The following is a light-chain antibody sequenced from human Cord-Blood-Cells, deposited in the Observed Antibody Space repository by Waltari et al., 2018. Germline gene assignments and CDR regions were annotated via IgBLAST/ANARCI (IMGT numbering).Light chain of an antibody. V-gene: IGLV2-14*01. CDR3: SSYTSSSTVV. Sequence: QSALTQPASVSGSPGQSITISCTGTSSDVGGYNDVSWYQQHPGKAPKLMIYDVSNRPAGVSNRSSGSKAGNTASLTISGLQAEDEADYYCSSYTSSSTVVFGGGTKLTVL. CDR2: DVS. J-gene: IGLJ2*01. CDR1: SSDVGGYND.